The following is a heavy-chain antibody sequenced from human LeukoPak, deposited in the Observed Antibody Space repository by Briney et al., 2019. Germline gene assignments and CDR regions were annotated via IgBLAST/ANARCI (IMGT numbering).Heavy chain of an antibody. CDR2: ISAYNCNT. D-gene: IGHD6-13*01. V-gene: IGHV1-18*01. CDR3: ARVGLGAAAGNWFDP. J-gene: IGHJ5*02. CDR1: VYTFTICG. Sequence: ASVTLSFTSSVYTFTICGINWFRQSTRQGPGWMRWISAYNCNTNYTHNLQCRTTMTTDTSTTTAYMELRRLRADDTAVYYWARVGLGAAAGNWFDPWGQGTLVTVSS.